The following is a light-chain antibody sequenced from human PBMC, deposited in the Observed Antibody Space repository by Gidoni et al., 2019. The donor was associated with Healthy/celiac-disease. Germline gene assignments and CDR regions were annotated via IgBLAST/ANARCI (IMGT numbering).Light chain of an antibody. V-gene: IGLV3-19*01. Sequence: SSELTQDPAVYVALGQTVRITCQGASLRSYYASWYQQKPGQAPVLVIYGKNNRPSGIPDRFSGSSSGNTASLTLTGAQAEDDADYYCNSRDSSGNHVVFGGWTKLTVL. CDR3: NSRDSSGNHVV. CDR1: SLRSYY. J-gene: IGLJ2*01. CDR2: GKN.